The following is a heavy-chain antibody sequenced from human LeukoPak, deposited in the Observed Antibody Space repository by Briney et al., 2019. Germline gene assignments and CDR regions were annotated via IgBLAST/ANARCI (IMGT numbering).Heavy chain of an antibody. V-gene: IGHV1-2*02. CDR3: ARDRAKSYYYDSSGYLDAFDI. CDR1: GYTFTGYY. D-gene: IGHD3-22*01. J-gene: IGHJ3*02. Sequence: ASVKVSCKASGYTFTGYYMHWVRQAPGQGLGWMGWINPNSGGTNYAQKFQGRVTMTRDTSISTAYMELSRLRSDDTAVYYCARDRAKSYYYDSSGYLDAFDIWGQGTMVTVSS. CDR2: INPNSGGT.